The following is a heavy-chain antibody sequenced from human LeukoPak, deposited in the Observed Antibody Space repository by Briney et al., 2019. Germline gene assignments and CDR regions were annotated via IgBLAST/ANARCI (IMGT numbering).Heavy chain of an antibody. D-gene: IGHD3-10*01. CDR3: VRGRSGSGRYAFEV. CDR1: GFTFNIYV. J-gene: IGHJ3*01. CDR2: IRDGGGAT. Sequence: PGGSLRLSCAASGFTFNIYVLHWVRQAPGKGLEWISYIRDGGGATYFSDSVKGRFSISRDDANHTLYLQMRRLRDEDTAVYYCVRGRSGSGRYAFEVWGQGTMVTVSS. V-gene: IGHV3-48*02.